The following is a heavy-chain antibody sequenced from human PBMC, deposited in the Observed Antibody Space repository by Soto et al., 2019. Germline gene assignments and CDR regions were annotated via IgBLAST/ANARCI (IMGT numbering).Heavy chain of an antibody. V-gene: IGHV1-18*01. D-gene: IGHD5-12*01. CDR2: ISTYNGDT. Sequence: GASVKVSCKASGYTFTRSGISWVRQAPGQGLEWMGWISTYNGDTNYALTFQGRVTMTTDTSTSTVHMEVRSLRSDDTAVYYCAREGVAPYYYYGMDVWGQGTPVTVSS. CDR1: GYTFTRSG. J-gene: IGHJ6*02. CDR3: AREGVAPYYYYGMDV.